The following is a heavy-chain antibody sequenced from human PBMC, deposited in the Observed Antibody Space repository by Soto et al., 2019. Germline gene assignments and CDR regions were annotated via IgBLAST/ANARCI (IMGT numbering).Heavy chain of an antibody. Sequence: QVQLQESGPGLVKPSETLSLTCSVSDGSVSSDVYYWNWIRQAPGKGLEWIGYIYYTGSTNYNPSLKSRVIMSVDTSKSQISLKLSSVTTADTAVYFCARDPYNGRNSYYHGMDVWGQGTTVTVSS. CDR3: ARDPYNGRNSYYHGMDV. CDR2: IYYTGST. J-gene: IGHJ6*02. CDR1: DGSVSSDVYY. V-gene: IGHV4-61*08. D-gene: IGHD1-20*01.